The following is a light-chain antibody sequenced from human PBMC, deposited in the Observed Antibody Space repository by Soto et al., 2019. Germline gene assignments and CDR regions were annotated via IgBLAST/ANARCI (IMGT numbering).Light chain of an antibody. Sequence: VLTQSPGTLSLSPGERATLSCRASQSVSSNYLAWYQQKPGQAPTILIYGASTRATGIPDRFSGSGSGTDFTLTISRLEPEDSAVYYCQQYGSSPTWTFGQGTKVDIK. CDR3: QQYGSSPTWT. J-gene: IGKJ1*01. V-gene: IGKV3-20*01. CDR1: QSVSSNY. CDR2: GAS.